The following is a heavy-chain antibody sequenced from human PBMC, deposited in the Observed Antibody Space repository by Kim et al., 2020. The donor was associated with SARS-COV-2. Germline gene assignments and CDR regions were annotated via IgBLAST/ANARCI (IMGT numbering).Heavy chain of an antibody. J-gene: IGHJ1*01. Sequence: AASVNVRFTITRDNANNSLYLQMNRLRAENTAVYYCARIYYYGSGSYFQHWGQGTLVTVSS. D-gene: IGHD3-10*01. V-gene: IGHV3-21*01. CDR3: ARIYYYGSGSYFQH.